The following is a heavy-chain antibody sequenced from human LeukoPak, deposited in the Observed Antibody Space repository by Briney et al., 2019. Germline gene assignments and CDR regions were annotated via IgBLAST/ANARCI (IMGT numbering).Heavy chain of an antibody. Sequence: PSETLSLTCAVSGGSISSYYWSWIRQPPGKGLEWIGYIYYSGSTNYNPSLRSRVTISVDTSKNQFSLKLSSVTAADTAVYYCASSPVDCSGGSCYSYYYYYMDVWGKGTTVTVSS. V-gene: IGHV4-59*08. J-gene: IGHJ6*03. D-gene: IGHD2-15*01. CDR1: GGSISSYY. CDR2: IYYSGST. CDR3: ASSPVDCSGGSCYSYYYYYMDV.